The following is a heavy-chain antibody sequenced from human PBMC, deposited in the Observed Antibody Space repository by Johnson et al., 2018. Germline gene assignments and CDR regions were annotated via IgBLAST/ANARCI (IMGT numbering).Heavy chain of an antibody. CDR1: GGSISSYY. CDR3: ARGNRDFQP. J-gene: IGHJ1*01. V-gene: IGHV4-59*01. Sequence: QVQLQESGPGLVKPSETLSLTYTVSGGSISSYYWSWIRQPPGKGLEWIGYIYYSGSTNYNPPLKSRVTISVDTSKNQFSLKLSPVTAADTAVYYFARGNRDFQPWGQGTLVTVSS. CDR2: IYYSGST. D-gene: IGHD2/OR15-2a*01.